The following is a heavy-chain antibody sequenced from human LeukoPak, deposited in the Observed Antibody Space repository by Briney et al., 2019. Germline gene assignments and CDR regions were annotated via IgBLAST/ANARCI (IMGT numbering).Heavy chain of an antibody. Sequence: VASVKVSCTASGYTFTGYYMHWVRQAPGQGLEWMGWINPNSGGTNYAQKFQGRVTMTRDTSISTAYMELSRLRSDDTAVYYCTRDLGVDTTMIFFDYWGQGSLVTVSS. CDR1: GYTFTGYY. V-gene: IGHV1-2*02. CDR3: TRDLGVDTTMIFFDY. D-gene: IGHD5-18*01. CDR2: INPNSGGT. J-gene: IGHJ4*02.